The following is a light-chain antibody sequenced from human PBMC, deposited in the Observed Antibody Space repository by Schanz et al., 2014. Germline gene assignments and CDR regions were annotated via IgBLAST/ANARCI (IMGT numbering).Light chain of an antibody. V-gene: IGKV1-5*03. CDR2: KAS. CDR1: QSISSW. J-gene: IGKJ1*01. Sequence: DIQMTQSPSTLSASVGDRVTITCRASQSISSWLAWYQQKPEKAPRLLIYKASSLESGVPSRFSGSGSGTEFTLTISSLQPEDFATYSCQHSNGFPWTFGQGTKVEIK. CDR3: QHSNGFPWT.